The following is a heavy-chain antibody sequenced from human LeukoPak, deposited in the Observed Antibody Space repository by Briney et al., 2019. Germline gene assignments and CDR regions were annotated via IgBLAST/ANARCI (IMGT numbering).Heavy chain of an antibody. Sequence: TGGSLRLSCAASGFSFRSYAMSWVRQAPGEGLEWVSRIKFDGTITAYADSVKGRFTISRDNAKNTLYLQMNSLRAEDTAVYYCASKSRAATPYYWGQGTLVTVSS. D-gene: IGHD6-6*01. CDR1: GFSFRSYA. J-gene: IGHJ4*02. CDR2: IKFDGTIT. CDR3: ASKSRAATPYY. V-gene: IGHV3-74*01.